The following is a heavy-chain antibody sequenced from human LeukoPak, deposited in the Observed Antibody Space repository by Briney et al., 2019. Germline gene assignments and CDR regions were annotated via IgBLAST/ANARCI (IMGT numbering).Heavy chain of an antibody. CDR2: IYHSGST. D-gene: IGHD3-22*01. CDR1: GYSISSGYY. Sequence: PSETLSLTRTVSGYSISSGYYWGWIRQPPGKGLEWIGSIYHSGSTYYNPSLKSRVTISVDTSKNQFSLKLSSVTAADTAVYYCAADRTGLAFDIWGQGTMVTVSS. V-gene: IGHV4-38-2*02. J-gene: IGHJ3*02. CDR3: AADRTGLAFDI.